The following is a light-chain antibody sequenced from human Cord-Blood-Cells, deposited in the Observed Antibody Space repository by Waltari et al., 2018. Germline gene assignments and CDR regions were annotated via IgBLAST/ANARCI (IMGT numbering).Light chain of an antibody. Sequence: QSALTQPASVSGSPGQSITISCTGTSSDVGGYNYVSWYQQHPGKAPKLMIYEVSTRPSGVSYRFSGSKSGNTASLTISGLQAEDEADYSCSSYTSSSTLVFGGGTKLTVL. CDR3: SSYTSSSTLV. CDR1: SSDVGGYNY. CDR2: EVS. V-gene: IGLV2-14*01. J-gene: IGLJ2*01.